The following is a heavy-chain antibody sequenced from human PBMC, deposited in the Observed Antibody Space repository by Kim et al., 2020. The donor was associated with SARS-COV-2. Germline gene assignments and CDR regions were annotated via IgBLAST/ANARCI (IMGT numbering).Heavy chain of an antibody. J-gene: IGHJ4*02. V-gene: IGHV1-24*01. Sequence: ASVKVSCKVSGYTLTELYMHWVRQAPGKGLEWMGGIDPEDGETSYAQKFQGRVTMTEDTSTDTAYMELSSLTSEDTAVYYCATVEYRGGYDASDYFDYWGRGSLVTVSS. CDR3: ATVEYRGGYDASDYFDY. CDR1: GYTLTELY. D-gene: IGHD1-26*01. CDR2: IDPEDGET.